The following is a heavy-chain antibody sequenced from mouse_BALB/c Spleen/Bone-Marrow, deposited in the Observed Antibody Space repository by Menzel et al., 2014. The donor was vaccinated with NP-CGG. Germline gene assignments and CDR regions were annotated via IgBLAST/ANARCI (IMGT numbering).Heavy chain of an antibody. CDR2: INPDSSTI. V-gene: IGHV4-1*02. CDR1: GFDSSRYW. D-gene: IGHD1-1*01. CDR3: ARLNYYGNLFV. Sequence: DVMLVESGGGLVQPGGSLKLSCAASGFDSSRYWMSWVRQAPGKGLEWIGEINPDSSTINYTPSLKDKFIISRDNAKNTLYLQMSKVRSEDTALYYCARLNYYGNLFVWGAGTTVTVSS. J-gene: IGHJ1*01.